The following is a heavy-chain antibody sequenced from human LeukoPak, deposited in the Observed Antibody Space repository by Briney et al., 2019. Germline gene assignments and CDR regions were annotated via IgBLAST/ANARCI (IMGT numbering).Heavy chain of an antibody. V-gene: IGHV4-59*12. CDR1: GGSIRNYY. J-gene: IGHJ4*02. CDR2: IYYSGST. D-gene: IGHD3-22*01. Sequence: SETLSLTCTVSGGSIRNYYWSWIRQPPGKGLEWIGYIYYSGSTHYNPSLESRVTISVDTSKNQFSLKLSSVTAADTAVHYCARGVFYYDTSGRGYYFDYWGQGTLVTVSS. CDR3: ARGVFYYDTSGRGYYFDY.